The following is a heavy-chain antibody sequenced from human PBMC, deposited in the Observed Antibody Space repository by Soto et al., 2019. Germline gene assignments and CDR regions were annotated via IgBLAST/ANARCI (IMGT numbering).Heavy chain of an antibody. J-gene: IGHJ3*02. CDR3: ARVGVGATHHDAFDI. CDR1: GFTFSSYS. CDR2: ISSSSSYI. Sequence: EVQLVESGGGLVKPGGSLRLSCAASGFTFSSYSMNWVRQAPGKGLEWVSSISSSSSYIYYADSVKGRFTISRDNAKNSLYLQMNSLRAEDTAVYYFARVGVGATHHDAFDIWGQGTMVTVSS. D-gene: IGHD1-26*01. V-gene: IGHV3-21*01.